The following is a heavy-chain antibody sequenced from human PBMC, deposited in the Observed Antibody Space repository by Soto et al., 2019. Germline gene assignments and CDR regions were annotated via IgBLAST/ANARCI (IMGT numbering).Heavy chain of an antibody. CDR2: INHSGST. Sequence: SETLSLTCAVYGGSFSGYYWSWIRQPPGKGLEWIGEINHSGSTNYNPSLKSRVTISVDTSKNQFSLKLSSVTAADTAVYYCARGRRGTMVRGVTYFDYWGQGTLVTVSS. D-gene: IGHD3-10*01. CDR1: GGSFSGYY. J-gene: IGHJ4*02. CDR3: ARGRRGTMVRGVTYFDY. V-gene: IGHV4-34*01.